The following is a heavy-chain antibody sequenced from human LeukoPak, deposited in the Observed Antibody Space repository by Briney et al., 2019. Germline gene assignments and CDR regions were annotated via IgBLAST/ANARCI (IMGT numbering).Heavy chain of an antibody. CDR3: AKERGSGIEPFGY. V-gene: IGHV3-30*18. J-gene: IGHJ4*02. D-gene: IGHD3-10*01. CDR2: ISYDGSNK. CDR1: GFTFSSYS. Sequence: GGSLRLSCAASGFTFSSYSMNWVRQAPGKGLEWVAVISYDGSNKYYADSVKGRFTISRDNSKNTLYLQMNSLRAEDTAVYYCAKERGSGIEPFGYWGQGTLVTVSS.